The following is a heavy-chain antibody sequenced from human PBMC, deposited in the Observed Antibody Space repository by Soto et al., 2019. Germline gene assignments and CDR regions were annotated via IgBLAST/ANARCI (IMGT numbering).Heavy chain of an antibody. CDR3: ARLQAAAGDNDLSFDY. CDR2: IDPSDSYT. CDR1: GYSFTSYW. Sequence: EVQLVQSGAEVKNPGESLRISCKGSGYSFTSYWISWVRQMPEKGLAWMGRIDPSDSYTNYSPSFQGHVTISADKSISTAYLQWSSLKSSDTAMYYCARLQAAAGDNDLSFDYWGQGTLVTVSS. D-gene: IGHD6-13*01. J-gene: IGHJ4*02. V-gene: IGHV5-10-1*01.